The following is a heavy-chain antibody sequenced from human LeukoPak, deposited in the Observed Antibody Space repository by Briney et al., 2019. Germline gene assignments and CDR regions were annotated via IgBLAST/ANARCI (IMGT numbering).Heavy chain of an antibody. CDR2: INHSGST. CDR1: GGSFSGYY. J-gene: IGHJ4*02. D-gene: IGHD7-27*01. V-gene: IGHV4-34*01. CDR3: ARGEVDWGYFDY. Sequence: PSETLSLTCAVYGGSFSGYYWSWIRQPPGKGLEWIGEINHSGSTNYNPCLKSRVTISVDTSKNQFSLKLSSVTAADTAVYYCARGEVDWGYFDYWGQGTLVTVSS.